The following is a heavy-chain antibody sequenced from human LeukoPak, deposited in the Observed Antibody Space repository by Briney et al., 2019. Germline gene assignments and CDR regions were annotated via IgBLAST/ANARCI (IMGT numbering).Heavy chain of an antibody. D-gene: IGHD2-8*01. J-gene: IGHJ4*02. CDR1: GGSISSGGYS. V-gene: IGHV4-30-2*01. CDR3: AREGYCTKTNCPYYFDY. CDR2: IYHSGST. Sequence: SETLSLTCAVSGGSISSGGYSWSWIRQPPGKGLEWIGYIYHSGSTYYNPSLKSRVTISVDRSKNQFSLKLSSVTAADTAVYYCAREGYCTKTNCPYYFDYWGQGTLVTVSS.